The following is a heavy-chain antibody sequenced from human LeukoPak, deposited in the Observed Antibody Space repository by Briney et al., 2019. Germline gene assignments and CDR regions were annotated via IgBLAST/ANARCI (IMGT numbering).Heavy chain of an antibody. D-gene: IGHD3-3*01. J-gene: IGHJ5*02. CDR3: ARSITIFGVAANWFDP. Sequence: SETLSLTCTVSGYSITSGYYWGWIRQPPGKGLEWIGSIYHSGNTYCNPSLKGRVTISVDTSKNQFSLKLSSVTAADTAVYYCARSITIFGVAANWFDPWGQGTLVTVSS. CDR2: IYHSGNT. V-gene: IGHV4-38-2*02. CDR1: GYSITSGYY.